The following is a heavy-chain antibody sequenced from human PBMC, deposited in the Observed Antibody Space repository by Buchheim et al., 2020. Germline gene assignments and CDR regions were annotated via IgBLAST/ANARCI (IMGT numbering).Heavy chain of an antibody. Sequence: EVQLVQSGAEVKKAGESLKISCKGSGYNFANLWIAWVRQVPGKGLEWMGIIYPDDSDTRYSPSFEGQVTISADKSISTAYLQWGSLRASDSAIYYCARPFCSDGNCPGYFDYWGQGT. CDR1: GYNFANLW. J-gene: IGHJ4*01. V-gene: IGHV5-51*03. CDR2: IYPDDSDT. D-gene: IGHD2-15*01. CDR3: ARPFCSDGNCPGYFDY.